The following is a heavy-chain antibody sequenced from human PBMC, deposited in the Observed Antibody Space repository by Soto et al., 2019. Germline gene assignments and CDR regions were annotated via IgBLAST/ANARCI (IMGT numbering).Heavy chain of an antibody. D-gene: IGHD1-20*01. V-gene: IGHV1-18*01. CDR3: ARDSGYNWPYGWFDP. CDR2: VSPYNGNT. CDR1: GYTFSNYG. J-gene: IGHJ5*02. Sequence: QVQLVQSGAEVKKPGASVKVSCKASGYTFSNYGISWVRQAPGQGLEWMGRVSPYNGNTNYEQKLQGRGTMTTDTSTSTAYMELRSLRSDDTAGYYCARDSGYNWPYGWFDPWGQGTLVTVSS.